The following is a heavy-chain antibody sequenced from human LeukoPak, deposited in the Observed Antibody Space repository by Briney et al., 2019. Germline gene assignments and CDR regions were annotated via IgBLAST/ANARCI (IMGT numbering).Heavy chain of an antibody. V-gene: IGHV3-21*01. CDR3: ARAGSGRAPFGY. CDR1: GFTFSTYP. J-gene: IGHJ4*02. Sequence: GGSLRLSCAASGFTFSTYPMHWVRLAPGKGLEWVSSISSSSSYIYYADSVQGRFTISRDNAKNSLYLQMNSLRAEDTAVYYCARAGSGRAPFGYWGQGTLVTVSS. D-gene: IGHD2-15*01. CDR2: ISSSSSYI.